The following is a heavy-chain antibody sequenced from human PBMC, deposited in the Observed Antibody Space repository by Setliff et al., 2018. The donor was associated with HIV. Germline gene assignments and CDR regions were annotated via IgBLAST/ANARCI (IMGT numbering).Heavy chain of an antibody. J-gene: IGHJ5*02. Sequence: GGSLRLSCAASGFTFNDAWMNWVRQAPGKGLEWVGRIKSKTDGGTTDYATPVKGRFSISRDDSKTTVYLQMSSLKTEDTAVYYCTLKHTWGQGTLVTVSS. CDR2: IKSKTDGGTT. D-gene: IGHD2-21*01. CDR1: GFTFNDAW. CDR3: TLKHT. V-gene: IGHV3-15*01.